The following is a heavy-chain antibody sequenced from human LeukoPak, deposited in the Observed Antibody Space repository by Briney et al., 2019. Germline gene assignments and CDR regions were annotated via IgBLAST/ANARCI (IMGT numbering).Heavy chain of an antibody. D-gene: IGHD3-22*01. J-gene: IGHJ5*02. CDR2: IYYSGST. V-gene: IGHV4-39*07. CDR3: ARENADPYYYDSSGYGWFDP. CDR1: GGSISSSSYY. Sequence: SETLSLTCTVSGGSISSSSYYWGWIRQPPGKGLEWIGSIYYSGSTNYNPSLKSRVTISVDTSKNQFSLKLSSVTAADTAVYYCARENADPYYYDSSGYGWFDPWGQGTLVTVSS.